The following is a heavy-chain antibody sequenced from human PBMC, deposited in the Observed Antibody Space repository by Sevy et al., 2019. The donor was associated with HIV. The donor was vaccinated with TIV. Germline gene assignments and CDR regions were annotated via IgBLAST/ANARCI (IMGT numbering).Heavy chain of an antibody. CDR3: ARDAYYDFLSGYHPYYYYGMDV. CDR2: ISYDGSNK. Sequence: GGSLRLSCAASGFTFSSYAMHWVRLAPGKGLEWVAVISYDGSNKYYADSVKGRFTISRDNSKNTLYLQMNSLRAEDTAVYYCARDAYYDFLSGYHPYYYYGMDVWGQGTTVTVSS. D-gene: IGHD3-3*01. J-gene: IGHJ6*02. V-gene: IGHV3-30*04. CDR1: GFTFSSYA.